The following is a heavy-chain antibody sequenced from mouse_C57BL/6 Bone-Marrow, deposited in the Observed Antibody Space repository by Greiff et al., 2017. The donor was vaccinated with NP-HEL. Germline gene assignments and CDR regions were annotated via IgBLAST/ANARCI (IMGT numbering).Heavy chain of an antibody. CDR2: IDPSDSYT. CDR3: ALYDYDVAWFAY. J-gene: IGHJ3*01. CDR1: GYTFTSYW. V-gene: IGHV1-69*01. Sequence: QVQLKQPGAELVMPGASVKLSCKASGYTFTSYWMHWVKQRPGQGLEWIGEIDPSDSYTNYNQKFKGKSTLTVDKSSSTAYMQLSSLTSEDSAVYYCALYDYDVAWFAYWGQGTLVTVSA. D-gene: IGHD2-4*01.